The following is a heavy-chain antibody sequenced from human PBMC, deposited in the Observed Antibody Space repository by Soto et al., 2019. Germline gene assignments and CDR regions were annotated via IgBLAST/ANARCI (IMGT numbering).Heavy chain of an antibody. Sequence: GESLKISCKGSGYSFTSYWIGWVRQMPGKGLEWMGIIYPGDSDTRYSPSFQGQVTISADKSISTAHLQWSSLKASDTAMYYCARQEVITIFGVVNYYYYYMDVWGKGTTVTVSS. CDR2: IYPGDSDT. V-gene: IGHV5-51*01. CDR1: GYSFTSYW. CDR3: ARQEVITIFGVVNYYYYYMDV. D-gene: IGHD3-3*01. J-gene: IGHJ6*03.